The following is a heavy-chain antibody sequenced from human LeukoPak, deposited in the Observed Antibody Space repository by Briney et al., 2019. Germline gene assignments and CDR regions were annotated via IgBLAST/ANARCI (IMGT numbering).Heavy chain of an antibody. CDR2: NYPGDSDT. CDR3: ARPNYYAASAFDF. CDR1: GYSFTNHW. Sequence: GESLKISCKGSGYSFTNHWIAWVRQLPGKGLEWMGSNYPGDSDTRYSPSFRGQVTISADKSISTAYLQWSSLRASDTAMYYCARPNYYAASAFDFWGQGTLVTVSS. D-gene: IGHD3-10*01. V-gene: IGHV5-51*01. J-gene: IGHJ4*02.